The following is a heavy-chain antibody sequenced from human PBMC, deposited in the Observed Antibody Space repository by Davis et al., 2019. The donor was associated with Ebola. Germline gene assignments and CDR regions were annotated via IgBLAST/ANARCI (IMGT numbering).Heavy chain of an antibody. V-gene: IGHV4-31*03. D-gene: IGHD1-14*01. CDR2: VYYSGRT. CDR1: GGSISSTPYY. Sequence: PSETLSLTCSISGGSISSTPYYWSWIRQHPGKGLEWIGFVYYSGRTFYSPSLRSRVIISVDTSKNQFSLRLNSVTAADTAVYYCARAIPGARSNWFDPWGQGTLVTVSS. CDR3: ARAIPGARSNWFDP. J-gene: IGHJ5*02.